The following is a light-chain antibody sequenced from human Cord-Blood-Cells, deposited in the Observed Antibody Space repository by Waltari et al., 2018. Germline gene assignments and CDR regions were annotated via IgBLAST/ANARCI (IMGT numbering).Light chain of an antibody. CDR2: SNN. CDR3: AAWDDSLNGWV. J-gene: IGLJ3*02. CDR1: SSNLGRNT. Sequence: QSVLTQPPSASGTPGQRVTISCSGSSSNLGRNTLNCYQQLPGTAPKLLIYSNNQRPSGVPDRFSGSKSGTSASLAISGLQSEDEADYYCAAWDDSLNGWVFGGGTKLTVL. V-gene: IGLV1-44*01.